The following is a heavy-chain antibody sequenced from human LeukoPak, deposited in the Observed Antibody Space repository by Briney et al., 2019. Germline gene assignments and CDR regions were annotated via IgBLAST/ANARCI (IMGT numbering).Heavy chain of an antibody. CDR3: ARDWDSYAHLGAFDI. V-gene: IGHV1-3*01. CDR2: INAGNGNT. J-gene: IGHJ3*02. D-gene: IGHD5-18*01. CDR1: GYTFTSYA. Sequence: GASVKVSCKASGYTFTSYAMHWVRQAPGQRLEWMGWINAGNGNTKYSQKFQGRVTITRDTSASTAYMELSSLRSEDTAGYYCARDWDSYAHLGAFDIWGQGTTVTVSS.